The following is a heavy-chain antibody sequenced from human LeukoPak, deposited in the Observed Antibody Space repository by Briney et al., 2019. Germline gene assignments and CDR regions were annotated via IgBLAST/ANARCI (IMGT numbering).Heavy chain of an antibody. CDR1: GFTFSIYA. CDR2: ISSSGSDI. J-gene: IGHJ4*02. D-gene: IGHD4-23*01. CDR3: ARDYGGSSPFDY. Sequence: PGGSLTLSCAASGFTFSIYAMNWVRQAPGQGLEWDSYISSSGSDIYYADSVKGRFTTSRDNAKNSLYLHMNSLRAEDTAVYYCARDYGGSSPFDYWGQGTLVTVSS. V-gene: IGHV3-21*05.